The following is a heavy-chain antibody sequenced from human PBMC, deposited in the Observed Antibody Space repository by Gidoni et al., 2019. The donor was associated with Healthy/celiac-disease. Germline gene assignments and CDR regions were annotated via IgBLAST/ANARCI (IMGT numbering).Heavy chain of an antibody. Sequence: QVQLHQCGAGPLKPSETLSLTCAVYGWSFSGYYWSWIRQPPGKGLEWIGEINHSGSTNYNPSLKSRVTISVDTSKNQFSLKLSSVTAADTAVYYCARYCSGGSCLEYFDYWGQGTLVTVSS. V-gene: IGHV4-34*01. J-gene: IGHJ4*02. D-gene: IGHD2-15*01. CDR2: INHSGST. CDR1: GWSFSGYY. CDR3: ARYCSGGSCLEYFDY.